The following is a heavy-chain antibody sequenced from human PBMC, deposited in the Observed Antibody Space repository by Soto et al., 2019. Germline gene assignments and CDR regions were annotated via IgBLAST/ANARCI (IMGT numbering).Heavy chain of an antibody. D-gene: IGHD1-26*01. Sequence: QMQLVESGGAVVQPGMSLRVSCAASGSSFISSGMHWVRQARDKGLEWVASLSYDGNFAYYADSVKGRFTISRDNSRKTLYLDMKSLRPDDSAVYYGAKGWFRSSDYWGQGTMVTVSS. CDR2: LSYDGNFA. CDR1: GSSFISSG. CDR3: AKGWFRSSDY. V-gene: IGHV3-30*18. J-gene: IGHJ4*02.